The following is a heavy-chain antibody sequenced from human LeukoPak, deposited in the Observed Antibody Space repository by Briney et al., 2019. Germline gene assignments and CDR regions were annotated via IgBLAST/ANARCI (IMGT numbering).Heavy chain of an antibody. V-gene: IGHV4-31*03. D-gene: IGHD4-23*01. CDR3: ARKTTVVTHFDY. CDR2: IYYSGST. CDR1: GGSISSGGYY. Sequence: PSETLSLTCTVSGGSISSGGYYWSWFPQHPGKGLEWIGYIYYSGSTYYNPSLKSRVTISVDTSKNQFSLKLSSVTAADTAVYYCARKTTVVTHFDYWGQGTLVTVSS. J-gene: IGHJ4*02.